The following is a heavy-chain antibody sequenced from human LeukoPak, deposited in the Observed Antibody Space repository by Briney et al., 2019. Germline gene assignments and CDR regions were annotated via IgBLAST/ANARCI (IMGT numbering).Heavy chain of an antibody. CDR3: ARKANWEGAFDI. CDR2: IYYSGST. V-gene: IGHV4-39*01. D-gene: IGHD7-27*01. J-gene: IGHJ3*02. CDR1: GGSISSSSYY. Sequence: SETLSLTCTVSGGSISSSSYYWGWIRQPPGKGLEWIGSIYYSGSTYYNPSLKSRVTISVDTSKNQFSLKLSSVTAADTAVYYCARKANWEGAFDIWGQGTMVTVSS.